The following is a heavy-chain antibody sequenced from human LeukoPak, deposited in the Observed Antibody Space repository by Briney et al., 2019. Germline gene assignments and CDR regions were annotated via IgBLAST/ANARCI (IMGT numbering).Heavy chain of an antibody. V-gene: IGHV3-64*01. CDR3: ARTKYSSSYYFDH. J-gene: IGHJ4*02. Sequence: GSLRLSCAASGFTFSSYAMHWVRQAPGKGLEYVSAISSNGGSTHYANSGKGRFTISRDNSKNTLYLQMGSLRAEDMAVYYCARTKYSSSYYFDHWGQGTLVTVSS. CDR1: GFTFSSYA. CDR2: ISSNGGST. D-gene: IGHD6-6*01.